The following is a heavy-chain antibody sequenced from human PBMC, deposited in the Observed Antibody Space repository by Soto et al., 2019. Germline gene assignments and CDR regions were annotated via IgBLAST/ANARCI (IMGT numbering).Heavy chain of an antibody. D-gene: IGHD3-22*01. CDR2: IYYSGSP. CDR3: MFGSRWKDFDY. CDR1: GRSIPRSIYS. Sequence: PXXTLSLTCTVSGRSIPRSIYSGGCVRPPPGKGRECIGNIYYSGSPYYNPSLTSRVTLSVDTSKTQSSLKLSSVTAADTAVYYCMFGSRWKDFDYWGQGTPVTVSS. V-gene: IGHV4-39*01. J-gene: IGHJ4*02.